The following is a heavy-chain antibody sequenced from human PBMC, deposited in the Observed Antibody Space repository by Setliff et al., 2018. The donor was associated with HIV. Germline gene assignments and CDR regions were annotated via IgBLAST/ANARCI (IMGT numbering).Heavy chain of an antibody. D-gene: IGHD3-3*01. V-gene: IGHV1-69*06. J-gene: IGHJ4*02. CDR3: ASVHYDFWSGYSPADY. Sequence: ASVKVSCKASGGNFNNYALSWVRQAPGQGLEWMGGIIPIFGTANYAQKFQGRVTITADKSTSTAYMELSSLRSEDTAVYYCASVHYDFWSGYSPADYWGQGTLVTAPQ. CDR2: IIPIFGTA. CDR1: GGNFNNYA.